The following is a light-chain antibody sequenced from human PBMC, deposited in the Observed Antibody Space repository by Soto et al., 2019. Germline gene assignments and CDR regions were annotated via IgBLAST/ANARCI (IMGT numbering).Light chain of an antibody. V-gene: IGLV1-40*01. CDR1: SSNIGAYYD. CDR3: QSFATALSSSI. CDR2: RNN. J-gene: IGLJ2*01. Sequence: QSVLTQPPSVSGAPGQRVTISCTGTSSNIGAYYDVNWYQIVPGKDPKLLISRNNNRPSGVPDRFSGSKSDTSASLAITGLQSEDEAEYYCQSFATALSSSIFGGGTKLTVL.